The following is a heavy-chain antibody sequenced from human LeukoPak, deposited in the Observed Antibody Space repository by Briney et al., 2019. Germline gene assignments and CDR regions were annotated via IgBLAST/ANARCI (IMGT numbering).Heavy chain of an antibody. CDR1: GGSFSGYY. CDR3: ARYMRDSGTYDFDY. Sequence: SETLSLTCAVYGGSFSGYYWSWIRQPPGKGLEWIGEINHSGSTNYNPSLESRVTITVDTSNNQFSLNLRSVTAADTAVYYCARYMRDSGTYDFDYWGQGTLVTVSS. J-gene: IGHJ4*02. D-gene: IGHD3-3*01. V-gene: IGHV4-34*01. CDR2: INHSGST.